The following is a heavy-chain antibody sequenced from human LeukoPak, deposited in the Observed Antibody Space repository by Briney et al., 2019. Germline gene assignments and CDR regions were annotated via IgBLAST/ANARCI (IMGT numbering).Heavy chain of an antibody. J-gene: IGHJ4*02. CDR2: INHSGST. CDR1: GGSFSGYY. V-gene: IGHV4-34*01. CDR3: ARRTWSRRVDY. D-gene: IGHD5-24*01. Sequence: SETLSLTCAVYGGSFSGYYWSWIRQPPGKGLEWIGEINHSGSTNYNPSLKSRVTISVDTSKNQFSLKLSSVTAADTAVYYCARRTWSRRVDYWGRGTLVTVSS.